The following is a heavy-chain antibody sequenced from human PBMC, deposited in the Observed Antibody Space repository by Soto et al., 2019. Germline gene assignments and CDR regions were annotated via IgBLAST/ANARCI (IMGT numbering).Heavy chain of an antibody. J-gene: IGHJ6*02. Sequence: PWETLSLTCAISGDSVYSDTGAWNWIRSSPSRGLEWLGRTYYRSNWRQDYAVSVKGRFTISRDNAQRSLHLQMNSLTAEDTAVYYCAIEPCSGGSCYSYYYYGMNVWGQGTTVTVSS. V-gene: IGHV6-1*01. D-gene: IGHD2-15*01. CDR2: TYYRSNWRQ. CDR3: AIEPCSGGSCYSYYYYGMNV. CDR1: GDSVYSDTGA.